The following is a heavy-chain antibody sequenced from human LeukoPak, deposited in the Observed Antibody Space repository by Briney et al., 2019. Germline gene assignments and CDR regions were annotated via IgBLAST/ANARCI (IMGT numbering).Heavy chain of an antibody. CDR1: GGTFSSYA. D-gene: IGHD2-2*01. Sequence: SVKVSCKASGGTFSSYAISWVRQAPGQGLEWIGRIIPIFGTANYAQKFQGRVTITTDESTSTAYMELSSLRSEDTAVYYCARGLPVPAALDYWGQGTLVTVSS. V-gene: IGHV1-69*05. J-gene: IGHJ4*02. CDR2: IIPIFGTA. CDR3: ARGLPVPAALDY.